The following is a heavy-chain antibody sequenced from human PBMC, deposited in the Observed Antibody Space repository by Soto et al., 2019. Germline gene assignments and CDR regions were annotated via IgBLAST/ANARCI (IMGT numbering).Heavy chain of an antibody. J-gene: IGHJ4*02. D-gene: IGHD3-3*01. V-gene: IGHV3-23*01. CDR3: AKGGIFGVVIIRDPFYFDY. CDR2: INPEGRT. Sequence: HPGGSLRLSCAASGFTFSSYSMNWVRQAPGKGLEWVSVINPEGRTYYADSVKGRFTISRDNSKNTLYLQMNSLRAEDTAVYYCAKGGIFGVVIIRDPFYFDYWGQGTLVTVSS. CDR1: GFTFSSYS.